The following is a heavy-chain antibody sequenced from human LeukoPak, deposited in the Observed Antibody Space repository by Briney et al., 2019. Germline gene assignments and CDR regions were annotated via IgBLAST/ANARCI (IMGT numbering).Heavy chain of an antibody. CDR2: ISGSGGST. CDR3: AKWGSYYYDSSGYPGPYYFDY. D-gene: IGHD3-22*01. CDR1: GFTFSSYA. V-gene: IGHV3-23*01. Sequence: GGSLRLSRAASGFTFSSYAMSWVRQAPGKGLEWVSAISGSGGSTYYADSVKGRFTISRDNSKNTLYLQMNSLRAEDTAVYYCAKWGSYYYDSSGYPGPYYFDYWGQGTLVTVSS. J-gene: IGHJ4*02.